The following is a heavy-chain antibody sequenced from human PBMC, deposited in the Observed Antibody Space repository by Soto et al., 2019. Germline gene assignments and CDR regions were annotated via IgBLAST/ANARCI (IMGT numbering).Heavy chain of an antibody. J-gene: IGHJ5*02. D-gene: IGHD3-3*01. CDR1: GFIFKYFA. Sequence: VRLFESGGGLVEPGESLRLSCAASGFIFKYFAMSWVRQAPGKGLEWVSTITTSDDITYSADSVRGRFTISRDNSANTLFLQMRSLRGDDTATYYCTKGDSSGYFDPSSGYSTPDHWGQGTLGTVSS. CDR2: ITTSDDIT. CDR3: TKGDSSGYFDPSSGYSTPDH. V-gene: IGHV3-23*01.